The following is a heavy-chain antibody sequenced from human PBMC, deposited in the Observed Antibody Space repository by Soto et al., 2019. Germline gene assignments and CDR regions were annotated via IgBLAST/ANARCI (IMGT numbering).Heavy chain of an antibody. V-gene: IGHV4-30-4*01. CDR3: ARADYDSSGYLIDY. D-gene: IGHD3-22*01. CDR1: GGSISSGDYY. CDR2: IYYTGST. Sequence: PSETLSLTCTVSGGSISSGDYYWSWIRQPPGKGLEWIGYIYYTGSTYYNPSLKSRVTISVDTSKNQFSLKLSSVTAADTAVYYCARADYDSSGYLIDYWGQGTLVTVSS. J-gene: IGHJ4*02.